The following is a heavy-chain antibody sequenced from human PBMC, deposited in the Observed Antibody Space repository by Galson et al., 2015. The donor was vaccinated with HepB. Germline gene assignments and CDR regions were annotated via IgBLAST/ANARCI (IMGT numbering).Heavy chain of an antibody. CDR1: GFTFSSYA. D-gene: IGHD6-19*01. J-gene: IGHJ6*02. Sequence: SLRLSCAASGFTFSSYAMHWVRPAPGKGLEWVAVISYDGSNKYYADSVKGRFTISRDNSKNTLYLQMNSLRAEDTAVYYCARDLGYSSGWYGYYYYGMDVWGQGTTVTVSS. CDR3: ARDLGYSSGWYGYYYYGMDV. V-gene: IGHV3-30-3*01. CDR2: ISYDGSNK.